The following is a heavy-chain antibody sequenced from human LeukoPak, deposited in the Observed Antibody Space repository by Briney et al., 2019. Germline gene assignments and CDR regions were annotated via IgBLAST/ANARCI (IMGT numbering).Heavy chain of an antibody. CDR2: ISYDGSDK. Sequence: GGSLRLSCAASGFTFSSYAMHWVRQAPGKGLEWVAVISYDGSDKYYADSVKGRFTISRDNSKNTLYLQMNSLRPEDTAVYYCAKDSDIAAAGYYFDYWGQGTLVTVSS. CDR1: GFTFSSYA. V-gene: IGHV3-30*04. CDR3: AKDSDIAAAGYYFDY. J-gene: IGHJ4*02. D-gene: IGHD6-13*01.